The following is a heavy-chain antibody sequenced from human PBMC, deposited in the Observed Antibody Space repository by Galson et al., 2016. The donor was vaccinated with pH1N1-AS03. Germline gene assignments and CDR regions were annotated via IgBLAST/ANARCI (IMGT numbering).Heavy chain of an antibody. CDR1: GFTINNNY. CDR3: ARDRHYYDYIWGTYRYDWYFDL. J-gene: IGHJ2*01. Sequence: SLRLSCAASGFTINNNYMSWVRQAPGKGLEWVSVIYGGGDTFYADSVKGRFTISRDNSKNTVYLQMNSLRVEDTAVYYCARDRHYYDYIWGTYRYDWYFDLWGRGTLVTVSS. CDR2: IYGGGDT. V-gene: IGHV3-53*01. D-gene: IGHD3-16*02.